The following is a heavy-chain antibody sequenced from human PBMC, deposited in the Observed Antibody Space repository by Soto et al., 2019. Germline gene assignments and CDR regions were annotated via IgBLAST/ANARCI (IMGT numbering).Heavy chain of an antibody. Sequence: ASVKVSCKASGYTFTSCGISWVRQAPGQGLEWMGWISAYNGNTNYAQKLQGRVTMTTDTSTSTAYMELRSLRSDDTAVYYCARAPHYDFWSAAGYNWFDPWGQGTLVTVSS. J-gene: IGHJ5*02. V-gene: IGHV1-18*01. CDR1: GYTFTSCG. D-gene: IGHD3-3*01. CDR2: ISAYNGNT. CDR3: ARAPHYDFWSAAGYNWFDP.